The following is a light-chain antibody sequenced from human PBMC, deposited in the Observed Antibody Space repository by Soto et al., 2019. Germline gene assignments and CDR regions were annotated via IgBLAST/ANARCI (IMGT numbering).Light chain of an antibody. CDR1: SSDVGLYNL. J-gene: IGLJ3*02. CDR2: EVN. Sequence: QSVLTQPASVSGSPGQSITISCTGTSSDVGLYNLVSWYQQLPGKAPKLIIYEVNERPSGISDRFSGSKSGNTASLTISGLQDEDEAAYYCCSYVGSSILMFGGGTKVTVL. V-gene: IGLV2-23*02. CDR3: CSYVGSSILM.